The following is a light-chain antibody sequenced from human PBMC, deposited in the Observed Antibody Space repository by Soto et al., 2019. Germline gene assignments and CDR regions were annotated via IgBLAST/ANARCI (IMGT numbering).Light chain of an antibody. CDR2: KTS. CDR1: QSISSW. Sequence: DIQMTQSPSTLSASVGDTVTITCRASQSISSWLAWYQQKPGKVPKLLMYKTSSLESGVPSRFSGSGSGTDSTLTISSRQANDFATYSCQRYHVSPFIFGGGPK. CDR3: QRYHVSPFI. J-gene: IGKJ4*01. V-gene: IGKV1-5*03.